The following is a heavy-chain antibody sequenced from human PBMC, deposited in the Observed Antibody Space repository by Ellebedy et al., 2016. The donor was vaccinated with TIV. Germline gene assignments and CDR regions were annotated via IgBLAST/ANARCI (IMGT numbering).Heavy chain of an antibody. CDR2: IYQDGSEK. D-gene: IGHD4-17*01. CDR1: GFTFRSYW. V-gene: IGHV3-7*01. CDR3: ARRGSYGDYAVQVNNWFYS. J-gene: IGHJ5*01. Sequence: PGGSLRLSCAASGFTFRSYWMTWVRQAKGKGLEWVANIYQDGSEKFYVDSVKGRFTISRDNAKNSMYLQMNSLRVEDTAVYYCARRGSYGDYAVQVNNWFYSWGQGTLVTVSS.